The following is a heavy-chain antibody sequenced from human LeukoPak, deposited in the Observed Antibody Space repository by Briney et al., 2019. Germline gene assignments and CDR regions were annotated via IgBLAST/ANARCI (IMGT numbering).Heavy chain of an antibody. Sequence: GGSLRLSCAASGFTFSSYSMNWVRQAPGKGLEWVSSISGSSSYIYYADSVRGRFTISRDNAKNSLYLQMSSLRAEDTALYYCARDYSSSSDYFYYMDVWGKGTTVTVSS. V-gene: IGHV3-21*01. D-gene: IGHD6-6*01. CDR3: ARDYSSSSDYFYYMDV. CDR2: ISGSSSYI. J-gene: IGHJ6*03. CDR1: GFTFSSYS.